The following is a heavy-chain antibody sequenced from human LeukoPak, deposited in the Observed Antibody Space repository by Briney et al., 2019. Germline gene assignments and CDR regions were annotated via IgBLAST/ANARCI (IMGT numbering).Heavy chain of an antibody. CDR3: TVFGDSNH. Sequence: GGSLRLSCAASGFTVSNNYVSWVRQAPGMGLEWVSAIHSSGATCYADSVKGRFTISRDTSKNTLYLQISSLRVEDTAVYYCTVFGDSNHGGQGTLVTVSA. D-gene: IGHD4-17*01. V-gene: IGHV3-53*01. CDR2: IHSSGAT. J-gene: IGHJ4*02. CDR1: GFTVSNNY.